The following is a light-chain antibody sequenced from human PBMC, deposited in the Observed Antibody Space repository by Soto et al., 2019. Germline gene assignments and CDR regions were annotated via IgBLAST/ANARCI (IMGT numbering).Light chain of an antibody. CDR2: TTS. Sequence: DIQMTQSPSSLSASVGDRVTLTCRASQSVGRYLIWYQQKPGKAPSLLISTTSTMQSDVPSRFSGSGSGTDFTLTITSLQPEDFATYYCQQTYSSTFTFGPGTKVDIK. V-gene: IGKV1-39*01. CDR1: QSVGRY. CDR3: QQTYSSTFT. J-gene: IGKJ3*01.